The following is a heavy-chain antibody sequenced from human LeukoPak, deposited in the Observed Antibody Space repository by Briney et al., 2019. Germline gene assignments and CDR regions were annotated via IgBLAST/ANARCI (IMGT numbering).Heavy chain of an antibody. D-gene: IGHD6-19*01. CDR1: GFTFSSFV. CDR2: ISSDGNNE. J-gene: IGHJ4*02. V-gene: IGHV3-30-3*01. Sequence: PGGSLRLSCAASGFTFSSFVMHWVRQAPGKGLEWVAVISSDGNNEYYADSVKGRFTISRDNSKNTLYLQITSLRTEDTGVYYCARDRPGTVVARAFDYCGQGTLVTVSS. CDR3: ARDRPGTVVARAFDY.